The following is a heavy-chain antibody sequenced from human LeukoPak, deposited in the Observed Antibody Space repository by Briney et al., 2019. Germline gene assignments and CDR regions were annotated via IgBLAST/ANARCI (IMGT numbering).Heavy chain of an antibody. CDR1: GLTFSSYA. V-gene: IGHV3-23*01. CDR2: ISARGGST. Sequence: GGSLRLSCAVSGLTFSSYAMSWVRQAPGKGLEWVSGISARGGSTYNADLVKGRFTISRDNSKNTLYLQMNSLRAEDTAIYYCANGRLFKGLLNYWGQGTLVTVSS. CDR3: ANGRLFKGLLNY. J-gene: IGHJ4*02. D-gene: IGHD3-22*01.